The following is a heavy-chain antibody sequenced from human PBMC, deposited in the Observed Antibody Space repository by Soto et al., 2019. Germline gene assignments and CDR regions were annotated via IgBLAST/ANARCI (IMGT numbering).Heavy chain of an antibody. CDR1: GGPFSSYA. CDR2: ISYDGSNK. J-gene: IGHJ6*02. D-gene: IGHD2-15*01. V-gene: IGHV3-30-3*01. Sequence: PGGSLRLSCAASGGPFSSYAMHWVRQAPGKGLEWVAVISYDGSNKYYADSVKGRFTISRDNSKNTLYLQMNSLRAEDTAVYYCARDIVVVVAATRTRWDYYGMDVWGQGTTVTVSS. CDR3: ARDIVVVVAATRTRWDYYGMDV.